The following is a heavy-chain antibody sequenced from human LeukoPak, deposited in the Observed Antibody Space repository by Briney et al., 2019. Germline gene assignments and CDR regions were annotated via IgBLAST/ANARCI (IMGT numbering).Heavy chain of an antibody. V-gene: IGHV4-39*07. Sequence: PSETLSLTCTVSGGSISSSSYYWGWIRQPPGKGLEWIGSIYYSGSTYYNPSLKSRVTISVDTSKNQFSLKLSSVTAADTAVYYCARVSPHITIYPYNWFDPWGQGTLVTVSS. CDR1: GGSISSSSYY. D-gene: IGHD3-9*01. J-gene: IGHJ5*02. CDR3: ARVSPHITIYPYNWFDP. CDR2: IYYSGST.